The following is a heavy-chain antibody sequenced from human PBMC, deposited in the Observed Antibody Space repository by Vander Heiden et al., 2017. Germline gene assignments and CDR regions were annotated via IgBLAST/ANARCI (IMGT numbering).Heavy chain of an antibody. CDR3: ARGWTVTTRGWFDP. Sequence: QVQLVQSGAEVKKPGASAKVSCKASGYTFTSYDINWVRTATGQGLEWMGWMNPNSGSTGYEQKFQGRVTMSRNTSISTAYMELSSLRSEDTAVYYCARGWTVTTRGWFDPWGQGTLVTVSS. CDR1: GYTFTSYD. J-gene: IGHJ5*02. CDR2: MNPNSGST. D-gene: IGHD4-4*01. V-gene: IGHV1-8*01.